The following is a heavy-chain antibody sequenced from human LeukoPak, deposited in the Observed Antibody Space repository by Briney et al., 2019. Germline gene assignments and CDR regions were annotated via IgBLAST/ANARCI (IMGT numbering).Heavy chain of an antibody. J-gene: IGHJ3*02. CDR3: ARVLDGGDAFDI. D-gene: IGHD2-15*01. CDR1: GGSISSYY. Sequence: SETLSLTCTVSGGSISSYYWSWIRQPPGKGLEWIGYIYYSGSTNYNPSLKSRVTISVDTSKNQFSLKLSSVTAADTAVYYCARVLDGGDAFDIWGQGTMVTVSS. V-gene: IGHV4-59*01. CDR2: IYYSGST.